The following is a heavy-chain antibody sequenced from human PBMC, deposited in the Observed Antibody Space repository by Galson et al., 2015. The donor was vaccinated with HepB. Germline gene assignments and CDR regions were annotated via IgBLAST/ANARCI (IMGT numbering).Heavy chain of an antibody. V-gene: IGHV1-69*13. CDR1: GGTFSSYA. J-gene: IGHJ6*02. D-gene: IGHD3-9*01. CDR2: IIPIFGTA. Sequence: SVKVSCKASGGTFSSYAISWVRQAPGQGLEWMGGIIPIFGTANYAQKFQGRVTITADESTSTAYMELSSLRSEDTAVYYCARAHPPTLLRYFDWSPGGYYYGMDVWGQGTTVTVSS. CDR3: ARAHPPTLLRYFDWSPGGYYYGMDV.